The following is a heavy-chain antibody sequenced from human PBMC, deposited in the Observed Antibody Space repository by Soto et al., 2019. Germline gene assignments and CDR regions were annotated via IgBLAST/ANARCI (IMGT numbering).Heavy chain of an antibody. V-gene: IGHV1-2*02. CDR2: INPNSGGT. Sequence: GASVKVSCKASGYTFTGYYMHWVRQAPGQGLEWMGWINPNSGGTNYAQKFQGRVTMTRDTSISTAYMELSRLRSDDTAVYYCARDRDYDILTGYYVDYWGRGTLVTVSS. D-gene: IGHD3-9*01. CDR1: GYTFTGYY. CDR3: ARDRDYDILTGYYVDY. J-gene: IGHJ4*02.